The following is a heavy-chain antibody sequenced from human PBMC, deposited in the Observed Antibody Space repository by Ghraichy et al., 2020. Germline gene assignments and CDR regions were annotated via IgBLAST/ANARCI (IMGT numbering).Heavy chain of an antibody. J-gene: IGHJ4*02. CDR3: ARERTYGDHGFDY. CDR2: VYHSGST. CDR1: GASIKSGGFY. D-gene: IGHD4/OR15-4a*01. Sequence: SQTLSLNCTVSGASIKSGGFYWSWIRQHPEKGLEWIGYVYHSGSTEYNPSLKSRITMSVDTSKNQFSLELTSMTAADTAVYYCARERTYGDHGFDYWGQGTPVTVSA. V-gene: IGHV4-31*03.